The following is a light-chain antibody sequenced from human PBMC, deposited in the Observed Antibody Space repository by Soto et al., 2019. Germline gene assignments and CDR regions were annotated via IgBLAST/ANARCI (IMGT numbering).Light chain of an antibody. CDR1: SSDVGRYNF. J-gene: IGLJ1*01. V-gene: IGLV2-8*01. CDR2: EVD. CDR3: SSFAGSNNFV. Sequence: QSALTQPPSASGSPGQSVTFSCTGTSSDVGRYNFVSWYQQHPGKAPKIIIYEVDKRPSGVPDRFSGSKSGSTASLTVSGLQAEDEADYYCSSFAGSNNFVFGSGTKVTVL.